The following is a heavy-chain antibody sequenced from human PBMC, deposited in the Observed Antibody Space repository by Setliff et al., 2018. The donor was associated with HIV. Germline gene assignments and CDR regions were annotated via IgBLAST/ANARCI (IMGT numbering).Heavy chain of an antibody. D-gene: IGHD2-15*01. CDR3: ALPYCSGGNCWSSASLPPAGWFDP. CDR2: IIPMYGVT. V-gene: IGHV1-69*05. CDR1: GGTFSSYV. J-gene: IGHJ5*02. Sequence: GASVKVSCKASGGTFSSYVISWVRQAPGQGPEWMGGIIPMYGVTNYAQKFQGRVTITTDEPTSTAYMELSSLRSEDTAVYYCALPYCSGGNCWSSASLPPAGWFDPWGQGTLGTVSS.